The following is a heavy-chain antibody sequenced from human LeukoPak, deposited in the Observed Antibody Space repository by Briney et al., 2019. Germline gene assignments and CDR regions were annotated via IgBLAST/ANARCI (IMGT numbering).Heavy chain of an antibody. V-gene: IGHV3-23*01. CDR1: GFTFSSYA. CDR2: ISGSGGRT. Sequence: GGSLRLSCAASGFTFSSYAMSWVRQAPGKGLEWVSSISGSGGRTHYADSVRGRFTISRDNSKNTLYLQMNSLRAEDTAVYYCAKVPTNMIVVVTYFDYWGQGTLVTVSS. CDR3: AKVPTNMIVVVTYFDY. D-gene: IGHD3-22*01. J-gene: IGHJ4*02.